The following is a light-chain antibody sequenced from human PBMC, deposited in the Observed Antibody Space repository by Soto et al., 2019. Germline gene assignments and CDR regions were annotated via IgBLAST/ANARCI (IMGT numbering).Light chain of an antibody. Sequence: EIVLTQSPDTRSLSPGARATLSCRASQSVSSYLAWYQQKPGQAPRLLIYDASNRTTGIPARFSGSGSGTDFPLTISSLEPEYFAVYYWQQRSNWWTFGQGTKVEIK. CDR1: QSVSSY. V-gene: IGKV3-11*01. CDR2: DAS. CDR3: QQRSNWWT. J-gene: IGKJ1*01.